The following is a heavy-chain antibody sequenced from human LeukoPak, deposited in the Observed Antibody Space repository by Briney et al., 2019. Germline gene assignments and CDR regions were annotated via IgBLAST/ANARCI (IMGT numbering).Heavy chain of an antibody. J-gene: IGHJ6*02. CDR1: GFTFNSYS. CDR3: AKVSGGGLYYDGMDV. CDR2: ISGSGGTT. Sequence: GGSLRLSCAATGFTFNSYSMNWVRQAPGKGLEWVSVISGSGGTTYYADSVKGRFTISRDSSKNTLYLQMNSLRAEDTAVYYCAKVSGGGLYYDGMDVWGQGTTVTVSS. D-gene: IGHD1-14*01. V-gene: IGHV3-23*01.